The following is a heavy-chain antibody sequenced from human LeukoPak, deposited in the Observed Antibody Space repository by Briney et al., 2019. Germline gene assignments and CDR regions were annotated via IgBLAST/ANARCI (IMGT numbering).Heavy chain of an antibody. CDR2: TYYTGST. CDR1: GGSLSSYY. Sequence: PSETLSLTCTVSGGSLSSYYWSWIRQPPGKGLEWIAYTYYTGSTNYNPSLKSRVTISVDTSKNQFSLKLSSVTAADTAVYYCARHLRIAAAVRWLSGGNFDYWGQGTLVTVSS. D-gene: IGHD6-13*01. CDR3: ARHLRIAAAVRWLSGGNFDY. V-gene: IGHV4-59*08. J-gene: IGHJ4*02.